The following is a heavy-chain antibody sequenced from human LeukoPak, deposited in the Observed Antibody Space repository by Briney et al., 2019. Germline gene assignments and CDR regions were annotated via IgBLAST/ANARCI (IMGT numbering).Heavy chain of an antibody. CDR3: ARGFYGGYYYYYYMDV. CDR1: GHSFTTYW. CDR2: IYPGDSDT. Sequence: GESLKISCKGSGHSFTTYWIGWVRQMPGKGLEWMGIIYPGDSDTRCSPSFQGQVTISADRSISTAYLQWSSLKASDTAMYYCARGFYGGYYYYYYMDVWGKGTTVTVSS. J-gene: IGHJ6*03. D-gene: IGHD4/OR15-4a*01. V-gene: IGHV5-51*01.